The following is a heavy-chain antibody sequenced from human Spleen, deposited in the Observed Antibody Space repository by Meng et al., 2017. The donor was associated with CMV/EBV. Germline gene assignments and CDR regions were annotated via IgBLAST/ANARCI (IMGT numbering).Heavy chain of an antibody. V-gene: IGHV5-51*01. D-gene: IGHD2/OR15-2a*01. CDR3: ARAEGGIASGDLLSLYFDS. CDR1: FINHW. J-gene: IGHJ4*02. CDR2: IYPGDSDT. Sequence: FINHWIGWVRQMPGKGLEWMGIIYPGDSDTRYNPSFQGQVTMSVDKSITTAYLQWSRLKASDTAMYYCARAEGGIASGDLLSLYFDSWGQGTLVTVSS.